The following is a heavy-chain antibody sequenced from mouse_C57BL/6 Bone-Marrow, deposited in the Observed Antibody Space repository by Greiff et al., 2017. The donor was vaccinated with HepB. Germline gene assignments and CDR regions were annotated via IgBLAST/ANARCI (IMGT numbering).Heavy chain of an antibody. V-gene: IGHV1-59*01. D-gene: IGHD3-2*02. J-gene: IGHJ2*01. CDR2: IDPSDSYT. CDR1: GYTFTSYW. CDR3: ARWQAFDY. Sequence: QVQLKQPGAELVRPGTSVKLSCKASGYTFTSYWMHWVKQRPGQGLEWIGVIDPSDSYTNYNQKFKGKATLTVDTSSSTAYMQLSSLTSEDSAVYYCARWQAFDYWGQGTTLTVSS.